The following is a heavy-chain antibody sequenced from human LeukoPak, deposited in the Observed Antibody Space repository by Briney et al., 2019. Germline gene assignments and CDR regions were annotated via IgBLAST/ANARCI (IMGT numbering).Heavy chain of an antibody. Sequence: GASVKVSCKTSGYTLTGYYMYWVRQAPGQGLEWMGWISAYNGNTNYAQKLQGRVTMTTDTCTSTAYMELRSLRSDDTAVYYCARSTVVTPAAFDIWGQGTMVTVSS. CDR2: ISAYNGNT. CDR3: ARSTVVTPAAFDI. D-gene: IGHD4-23*01. CDR1: GYTLTGYY. V-gene: IGHV1-18*04. J-gene: IGHJ3*02.